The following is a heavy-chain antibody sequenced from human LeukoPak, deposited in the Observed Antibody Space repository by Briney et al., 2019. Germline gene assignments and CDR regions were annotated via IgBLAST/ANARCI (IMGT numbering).Heavy chain of an antibody. V-gene: IGHV6-1*01. D-gene: IGHD3-10*01. CDR3: ARDMDYYGSGNYFNSRWFDP. CDR1: GDSVSNNSVA. Sequence: SQTLSLTCAISGDSVSNNSVAWNWIRHSPSRGLEWLGRTYYRSKWYNDYAVSVKSRITINPEAAKNQFSLQLNSVTPEDTAVYYCARDMDYYGSGNYFNSRWFDPWGQGTLVAVSS. J-gene: IGHJ5*02. CDR2: TYYRSKWYN.